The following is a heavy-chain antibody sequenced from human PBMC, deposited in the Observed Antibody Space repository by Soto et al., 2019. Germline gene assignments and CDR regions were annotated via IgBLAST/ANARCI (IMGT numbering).Heavy chain of an antibody. CDR1: GYSFTSYW. V-gene: IGHV5-51*01. J-gene: IGHJ3*02. Sequence: GESLKISCKGSGYSFTSYWIGWVRQMPGKGLEWMGIIYPGDSDTRYSPSFQGQVTISADKSISTAYLQWSSLKASDTAMYYCARGGLNWGPNDAFDIWGQGTMVTVSS. CDR2: IYPGDSDT. CDR3: ARGGLNWGPNDAFDI. D-gene: IGHD7-27*01.